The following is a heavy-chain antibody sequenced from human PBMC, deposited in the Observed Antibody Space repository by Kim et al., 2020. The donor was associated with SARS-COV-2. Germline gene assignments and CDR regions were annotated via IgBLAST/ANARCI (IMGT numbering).Heavy chain of an antibody. CDR1: GFTFSSAW. Sequence: GGSLRLSCVASGFTFSSAWMSWVRQAPGKGLEWVGRFKRKTGLVTIDYAASGQGRFTLSRDDSRNNFYLYMNNLKTEDTGVYYCAAGVGTSDFDYWGRGNLVNVSS. D-gene: IGHD2-21*02. V-gene: IGHV3-15*01. CDR2: FKRKTGLVTI. J-gene: IGHJ4*02. CDR3: AAGVGTSDFDY.